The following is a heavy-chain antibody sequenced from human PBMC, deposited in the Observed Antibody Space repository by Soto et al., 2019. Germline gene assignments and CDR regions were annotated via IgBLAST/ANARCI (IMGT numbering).Heavy chain of an antibody. D-gene: IGHD2-2*01. Sequence: QVQLVESGGGVVQPGRSLRLSCAASGFTFSSYGMHWVRQAPGKGLEWVAVIWYDGSNKYYADSVKGRFTISRDNSKNTLYLQMNSLRAEDTAVYYCARDGFGRVVVPAADYWGQGTLVTVSS. CDR1: GFTFSSYG. V-gene: IGHV3-33*01. J-gene: IGHJ4*02. CDR3: ARDGFGRVVVPAADY. CDR2: IWYDGSNK.